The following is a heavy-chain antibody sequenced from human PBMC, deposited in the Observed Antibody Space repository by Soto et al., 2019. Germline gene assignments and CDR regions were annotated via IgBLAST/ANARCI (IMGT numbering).Heavy chain of an antibody. V-gene: IGHV1-18*01. CDR2: ISPSNGQT. Sequence: QVQLVQSVTEVKKHGASVKVSCKSSGYTFSNFGLRWVRQAPGHGLEWMGWISPSNGQTIYAQNFHGRVTMTTDTSPATAHMELRSLISDDTAVYYCARVIMIFGVANLGSYFDYWGQGTRVTVSA. CDR1: GYTFSNFG. CDR3: ARVIMIFGVANLGSYFDY. D-gene: IGHD3-3*01. J-gene: IGHJ4*02.